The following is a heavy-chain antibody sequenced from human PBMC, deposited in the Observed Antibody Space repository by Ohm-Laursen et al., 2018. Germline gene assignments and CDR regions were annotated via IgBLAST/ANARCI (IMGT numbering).Heavy chain of an antibody. Sequence: ASVKVSCKASGYTITDYYIHWVRQAPGQGLEWMGWMNPNSGNTGYAQKFRGRVTMTRNTSISTAYMELSSLRSEDTAVYYCARGRAVADYWGQGTLVTVSS. D-gene: IGHD6-19*01. CDR3: ARGRAVADY. V-gene: IGHV1-8*02. CDR2: MNPNSGNT. CDR1: GYTITDYY. J-gene: IGHJ4*02.